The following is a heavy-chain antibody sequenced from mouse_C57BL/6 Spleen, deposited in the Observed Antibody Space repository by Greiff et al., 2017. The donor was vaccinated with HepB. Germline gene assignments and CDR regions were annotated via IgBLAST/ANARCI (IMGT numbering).Heavy chain of an antibody. V-gene: IGHV1-62-2*01. CDR2: FYPGSGSI. CDR3: ARHEEGDYYGNYWYFDV. J-gene: IGHJ1*03. CDR1: GYTFTEYT. D-gene: IGHD2-1*01. Sequence: VQLQQSGAELVKPGASVKLSCKASGYTFTEYTIHWVKQRSGQGLEWIGWFYPGSGSIKYNEKFKDKATLTADKSSSTVYMELSRLTSEDSAVYFGARHEEGDYYGNYWYFDVWGTGTTVTVSS.